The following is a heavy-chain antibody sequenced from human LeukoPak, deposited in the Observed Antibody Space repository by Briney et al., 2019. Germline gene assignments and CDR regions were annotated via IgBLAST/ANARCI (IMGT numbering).Heavy chain of an antibody. CDR3: ARRTLTTRGYYFDY. V-gene: IGHV4-30-4*01. Sequence: SETLSLTCTVSGGSISSGDYYWSWIRQLPGKGLEWIGYIYYSGNTYYNASLKSRVIISVDTSKNQFSLKLSSVTAADTAVYYCARRTLTTRGYYFDYWGQGTLVTVSS. J-gene: IGHJ4*02. D-gene: IGHD4-17*01. CDR1: GGSISSGDYY. CDR2: IYYSGNT.